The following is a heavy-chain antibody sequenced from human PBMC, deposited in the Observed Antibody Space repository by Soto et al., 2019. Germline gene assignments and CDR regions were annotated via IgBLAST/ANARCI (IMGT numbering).Heavy chain of an antibody. J-gene: IGHJ4*02. CDR2: INAGNGNT. D-gene: IGHD2-21*02. CDR3: AGSIVVVTAVDY. Sequence: QVQLVQSGAEEKKPGASVKVSCKASGYTFTSYAMHWVRQAPGQRLEWMGWINAGNGNTKYSQKLQGRVPITRYTSASTAYMELSSLRSEDTAVYYCAGSIVVVTAVDYWGQGTLVTVSS. V-gene: IGHV1-3*05. CDR1: GYTFTSYA.